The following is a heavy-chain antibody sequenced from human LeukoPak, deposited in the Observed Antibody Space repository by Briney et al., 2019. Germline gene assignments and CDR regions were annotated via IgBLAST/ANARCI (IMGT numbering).Heavy chain of an antibody. D-gene: IGHD2-15*01. V-gene: IGHV1-69*13. J-gene: IGHJ6*02. CDR1: GYTFTSYD. Sequence: GASVKVSCKASGYTFTSYDINWVRQAPGQGLEWMGGIIPIFGTANYAQKFQGRVTITADESTSTAYMELSSLRSEDTAVYYCARVVVVAATPIVPNYGMDVWGQGTTVTVSS. CDR3: ARVVVVAATPIVPNYGMDV. CDR2: IIPIFGTA.